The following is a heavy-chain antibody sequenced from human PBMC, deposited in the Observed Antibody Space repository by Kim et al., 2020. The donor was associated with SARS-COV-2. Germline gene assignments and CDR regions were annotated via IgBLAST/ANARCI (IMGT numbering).Heavy chain of an antibody. Sequence: SVKVSCKASGGTFSSYAISWVRQAPGQGLEWMGRIIPILGIANYAQKFQGRVTITADKSTSTAYMELSSLRSEDTAVYYCARETQYYYDSSGYFSYFDYWGQGTLVTVSS. V-gene: IGHV1-69*04. CDR1: GGTFSSYA. CDR3: ARETQYYYDSSGYFSYFDY. D-gene: IGHD3-22*01. J-gene: IGHJ4*02. CDR2: IIPILGIA.